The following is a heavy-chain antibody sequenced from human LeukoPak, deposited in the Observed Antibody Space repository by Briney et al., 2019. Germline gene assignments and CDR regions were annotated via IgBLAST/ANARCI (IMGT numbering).Heavy chain of an antibody. CDR1: GGSFSGYY. J-gene: IGHJ4*02. V-gene: IGHV4-34*01. CDR2: INHSGST. D-gene: IGHD3-22*01. CDR3: ARDSSGYSPFDY. Sequence: SETLSLTCAVYGGSFSGYYWSWIRQPPGKRLEWIGEINHSGSTNYNPSLKSRVTISVDTSKNQFSLKLSSVTAADTAVYYCARDSSGYSPFDYWGQGTLVTVSS.